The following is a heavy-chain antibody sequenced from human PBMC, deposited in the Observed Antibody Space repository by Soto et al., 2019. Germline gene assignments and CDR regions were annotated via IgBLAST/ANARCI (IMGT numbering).Heavy chain of an antibody. CDR2: IYYSGST. Sequence: PSETLSLTCTVSGGSISSYYWSWIRQPPGKGLEWIGCIYYSGSTNYNPSLKSRVTISVDTSKNQFSLNFNSVTASDTALYYCVSQRTTVLTQAYFDYWGPGALVTVSS. V-gene: IGHV4-59*08. D-gene: IGHD4-17*01. CDR3: VSQRTTVLTQAYFDY. J-gene: IGHJ4*02. CDR1: GGSISSYY.